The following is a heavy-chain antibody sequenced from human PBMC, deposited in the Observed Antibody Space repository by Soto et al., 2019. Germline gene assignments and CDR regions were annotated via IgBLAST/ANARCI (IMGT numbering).Heavy chain of an antibody. CDR1: GYTFSSYS. CDR2: ISSSSSYI. D-gene: IGHD1-26*01. J-gene: IGHJ4*02. CDR3: ATAGGPSGSYYHY. V-gene: IGHV3-21*01. Sequence: EVQLVESGGGLVKPGGSLRLSCAASGYTFSSYSMNWVRQAPGKGLEWVSSISSSSSYIYYADSVKGRFTISRDNAKNSLYLQMNSLRAEDTPVYYCATAGGPSGSYYHYWGQGTLVTVSS.